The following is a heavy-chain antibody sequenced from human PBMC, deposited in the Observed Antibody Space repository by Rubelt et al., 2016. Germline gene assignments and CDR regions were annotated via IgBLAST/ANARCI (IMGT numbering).Heavy chain of an antibody. CDR3: ARLQWELSTIDF. Sequence: QVQLRQWGAGLLKPSETLSLTCAVYDGSFSAYYWSWIRQPPGKGLEWIGEITHSGSTYYNSSLQRRFTISADTSNNQFSLKLGSVTAADTAVYYCARLQWELSTIDFWGQGTLVTVSS. CDR1: DGSFSAYY. V-gene: IGHV4-34*02. CDR2: ITHSGST. J-gene: IGHJ4*02. D-gene: IGHD1-26*01.